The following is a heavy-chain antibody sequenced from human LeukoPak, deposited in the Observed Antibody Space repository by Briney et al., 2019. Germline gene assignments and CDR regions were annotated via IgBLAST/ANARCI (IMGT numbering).Heavy chain of an antibody. CDR1: GLSFSDLW. D-gene: IGHD3-10*01. CDR3: EAYGSV. V-gene: IGHV3-7*03. Sequence: GGSLRLSCTASGLSFSDLWLTWVRQAPGRGLEWVANIKKDGTEKNYVDSVRGRSTISRDNAQNSLYLQMNNLRAEDTAIYYCEAYGSVWGQGTLVIVSS. J-gene: IGHJ4*02. CDR2: IKKDGTEK.